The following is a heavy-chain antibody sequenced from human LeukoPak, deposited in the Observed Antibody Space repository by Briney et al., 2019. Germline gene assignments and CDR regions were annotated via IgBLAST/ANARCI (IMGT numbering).Heavy chain of an antibody. J-gene: IGHJ4*02. CDR2: FSGSGGST. CDR3: AKLTFGGVRSNYFDY. V-gene: IGHV3-23*01. D-gene: IGHD3-16*01. Sequence: PGGSLRLSCAASGFTFSSCAMSWVRQAPGKGLEWVSSFSGSGGSTYYADSVKGRFTISRDNAKNSLYLQMNSLRAEDTAVYYCAKLTFGGVRSNYFDYWGQGTLVTVSS. CDR1: GFTFSSCA.